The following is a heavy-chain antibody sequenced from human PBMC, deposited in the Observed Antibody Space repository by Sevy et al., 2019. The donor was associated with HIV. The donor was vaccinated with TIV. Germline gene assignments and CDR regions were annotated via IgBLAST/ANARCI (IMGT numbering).Heavy chain of an antibody. J-gene: IGHJ1*01. CDR1: GFTFSSYW. D-gene: IGHD3-22*01. V-gene: IGHV3-7*01. CDR3: ARVLPYDSSGYPPYFQH. Sequence: GGSLRLSCAASGFTFSSYWMSWVRQAPGKGLEWVANIKQDGSEKYYVDSVKGRFTISRDNAKNSLYLQMNSLRAEDTAVYYCARVLPYDSSGYPPYFQHWGQSTLVTVSS. CDR2: IKQDGSEK.